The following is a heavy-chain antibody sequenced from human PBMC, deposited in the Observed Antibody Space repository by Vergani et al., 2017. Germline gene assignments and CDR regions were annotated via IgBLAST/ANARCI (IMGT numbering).Heavy chain of an antibody. D-gene: IGHD2-2*01. CDR2: ISGSGGST. CDR3: AKDGGVGCSSTSCSYY. CDR1: GFTFSSYA. Sequence: EVQLLESGGGLVQPGGSLRLSCAASGFTFSSYAMSWVRQAPGKGLEWVSAISGSGGSTYYADSVKGRFTISRDNSKNTLYLQMNSLRAEDTAVYYCAKDGGVGCSSTSCSYYWGQGTLVTVSS. J-gene: IGHJ4*02. V-gene: IGHV3-23*01.